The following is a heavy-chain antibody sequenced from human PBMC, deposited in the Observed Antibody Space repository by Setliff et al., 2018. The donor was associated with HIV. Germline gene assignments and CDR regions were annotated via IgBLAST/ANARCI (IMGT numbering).Heavy chain of an antibody. CDR2: INPKSDGT. V-gene: IGHV1-2*04. Sequence: ASVKVSCKASGYSFTDYYIHWVRQAPGQGLEWMGWINPKSDGTNYAQKFQGWITISVDTSKNQFSLKLNSVTAADTAIYYCARGPPPDLDYWGQGTLVTVSS. CDR1: GYSFTDYY. J-gene: IGHJ4*02. CDR3: ARGPPPDLDY.